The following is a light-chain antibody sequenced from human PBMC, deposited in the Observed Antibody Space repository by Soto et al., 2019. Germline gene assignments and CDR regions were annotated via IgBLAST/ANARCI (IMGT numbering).Light chain of an antibody. Sequence: EVVMTQSPATLSVSPAETASLSCRASQSAGNFLAWYQQKPGQAPRLLIYYISTRATGIPARFSGSGSGTEFTLTINSLQSEDSAVYYCQQHNQWPIPFGQGTRLEIK. J-gene: IGKJ5*01. CDR3: QQHNQWPIP. CDR1: QSAGNF. V-gene: IGKV3D-15*01. CDR2: YIS.